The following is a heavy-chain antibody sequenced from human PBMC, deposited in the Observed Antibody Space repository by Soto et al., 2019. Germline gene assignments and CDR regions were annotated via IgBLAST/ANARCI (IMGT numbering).Heavy chain of an antibody. D-gene: IGHD1-7*01. Sequence: PGGSLRLSCAASGFTFSSYGMHWVRQAPGKGLEWVAVILYDGSNEYYADSVKGRFTISSDNPKNTLYLQLNSLRAEDSALYSCAIYTGGTMSRVYYYVMDVWGQGTTVTVSS. CDR2: ILYDGSNE. CDR3: AIYTGGTMSRVYYYVMDV. V-gene: IGHV3-30*03. J-gene: IGHJ6*02. CDR1: GFTFSSYG.